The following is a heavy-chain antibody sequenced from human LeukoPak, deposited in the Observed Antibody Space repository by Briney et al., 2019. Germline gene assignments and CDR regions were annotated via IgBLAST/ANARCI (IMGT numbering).Heavy chain of an antibody. D-gene: IGHD5-24*01. J-gene: IGHJ4*02. CDR3: AKDLEDGFVWVYYFDY. CDR2: ISGSGGST. V-gene: IGHV3-23*01. CDR1: GFTFSSYA. Sequence: PGGSLRLSCAASGFTFSSYAMSWVRQAPGKGLEWVSAISGSGGSTYYADSVKGRFTISRDNSKNTLYLQMNSLRAEDTAVYYCAKDLEDGFVWVYYFDYWGQGTLVTVSS.